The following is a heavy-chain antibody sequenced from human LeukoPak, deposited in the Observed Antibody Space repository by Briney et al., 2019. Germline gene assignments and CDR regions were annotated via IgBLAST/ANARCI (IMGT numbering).Heavy chain of an antibody. CDR1: GYSISSGYY. CDR3: ARTGVGAYYYFDY. Sequence: SETLSLTCTVSGYSISSGYYWGWIRQPPGKGLEWIGSIYHSGSTYYNPSLKSRVTISVDTSKKQFSLKLSSVTAADTAVYYCARTGVGAYYYFDYWGQGTLVTVSS. D-gene: IGHD1-26*01. V-gene: IGHV4-38-2*02. J-gene: IGHJ4*02. CDR2: IYHSGST.